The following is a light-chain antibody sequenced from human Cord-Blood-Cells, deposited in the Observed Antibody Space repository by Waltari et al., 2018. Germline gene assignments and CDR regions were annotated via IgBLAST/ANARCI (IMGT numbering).Light chain of an antibody. Sequence: DLQMTQSPSSLSASVGDRVTITCRASQGISNSLARYQQNPGKAPELLLYAGSRDESGVPSRLSGRGSGTDYTLTISSRQPEDFATYYCEQYYSTPLTFGGGTKVEIK. CDR3: EQYYSTPLT. CDR2: AGS. V-gene: IGKV1-NL1*01. J-gene: IGKJ4*01. CDR1: QGISNS.